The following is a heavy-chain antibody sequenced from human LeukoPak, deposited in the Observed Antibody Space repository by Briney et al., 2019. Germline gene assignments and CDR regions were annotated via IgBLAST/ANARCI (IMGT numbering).Heavy chain of an antibody. CDR1: GGTFSSYA. CDR2: IIPIFGTA. V-gene: IGHV1-69*06. J-gene: IGHJ4*02. CDR3: ARGQWQVDSSSWYY. D-gene: IGHD6-13*01. Sequence: GASVKVSCKASGGTFSSYAISWVRQAPGQGLEWMGGIIPIFGTANYAQKFQGRVTITADKSTSTAYMELSSLRSEDTAVYYCARGQWQVDSSSWYYWGQGTLVTVSS.